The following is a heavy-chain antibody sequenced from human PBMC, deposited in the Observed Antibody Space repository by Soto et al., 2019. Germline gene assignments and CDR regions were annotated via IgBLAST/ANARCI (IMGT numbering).Heavy chain of an antibody. J-gene: IGHJ4*02. V-gene: IGHV1-69*08. CDR2: IIPLLDVT. CDR1: GGTFSTYT. D-gene: IGHD3-10*01. Sequence: QVQLVQSGAEVKKPGSSVKVSCKASGGTFSTYTINWVRQAPGQGLEWMGRIIPLLDVTNNAQRFQGRVTITADNATSTVYMELTSLTSPDTAVYYCARDSGAVGYDDSWGQGTLVTVSS. CDR3: ARDSGAVGYDDS.